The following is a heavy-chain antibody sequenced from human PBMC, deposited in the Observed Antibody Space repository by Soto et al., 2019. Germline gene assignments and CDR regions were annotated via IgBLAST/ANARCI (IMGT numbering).Heavy chain of an antibody. J-gene: IGHJ5*02. CDR3: AKDSPQYCSGGSCSVLDWFDT. CDR1: GFTFSSYA. CDR2: ISGSGGST. Sequence: SLILSCAASGFTFSSYAMSWVRQAPGKGLEWVSAISGSGGSTYYADSVKGRFTISRDNSKNTLYLQMNSLRAEDTAVYYCAKDSPQYCSGGSCSVLDWFDTWGQGTLVTVSA. D-gene: IGHD2-15*01. V-gene: IGHV3-23*01.